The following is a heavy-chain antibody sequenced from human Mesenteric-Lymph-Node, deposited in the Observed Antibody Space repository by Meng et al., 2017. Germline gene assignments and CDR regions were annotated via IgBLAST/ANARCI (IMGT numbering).Heavy chain of an antibody. CDR1: GFTFSSYA. J-gene: IGHJ4*02. CDR2: ISYDGSNK. V-gene: IGHV3-30*04. CDR3: ARDRSLAS. D-gene: IGHD1-14*01. Sequence: GESLKISCAASGFTFSSYAMHWVRQAPGKGLEWVAVISYDGSNKYYADSVKGRFTISRDNSKNTLYLQMNSLRAEDTAVYYCARDRSLASRGQGTLVTVSS.